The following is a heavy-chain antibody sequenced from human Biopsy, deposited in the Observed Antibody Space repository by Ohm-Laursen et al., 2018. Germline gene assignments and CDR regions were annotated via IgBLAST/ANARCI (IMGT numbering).Heavy chain of an antibody. CDR3: ARVGSGWAPFDK. Sequence: TLSLTWAVSGYSISSDYRWGWIRQAPGKTLEWLGNIFKDGNTHYNPSLRSRLIISIDTSKNQFSLMMTSVSGADTAVYFFARVGSGWAPFDKWGPGTLVTVSS. CDR1: GYSISSDYR. D-gene: IGHD6-19*01. V-gene: IGHV4-38-2*01. J-gene: IGHJ4*02. CDR2: IFKDGNT.